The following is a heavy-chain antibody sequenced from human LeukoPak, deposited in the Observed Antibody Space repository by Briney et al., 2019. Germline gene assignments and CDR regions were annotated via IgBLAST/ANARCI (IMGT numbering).Heavy chain of an antibody. D-gene: IGHD2-21*02. V-gene: IGHV3-33*06. CDR1: GFTFSSYD. J-gene: IGHJ4*02. Sequence: GGSLRLSCAASGFTFSSYDIYWVRQAPGKGLEWVAVIWYDGSNKYYADSVKGRFTISRGNSKNTLYLQMNSLRAEDTAVYYCAKDCEVVTASPVYWGQGTLVTVSS. CDR2: IWYDGSNK. CDR3: AKDCEVVTASPVY.